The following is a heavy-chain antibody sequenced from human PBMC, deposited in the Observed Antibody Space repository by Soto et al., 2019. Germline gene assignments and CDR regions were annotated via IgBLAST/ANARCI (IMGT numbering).Heavy chain of an antibody. J-gene: IGHJ6*02. CDR1: GFTFSSYW. CDR3: VTAVRGYNANGDL. CDR2: IKADGTEK. D-gene: IGHD5-12*01. V-gene: IGHV3-7*03. Sequence: GGSLRLSCVGSGFTFSSYWMGWVRQTPGKGLGWVATIKADGTEKYYVDSVKGRFTFSRDNAKTSVYLEMNSPRAEDTAVYYCVTAVRGYNANGDLWGQGTTVTVSS.